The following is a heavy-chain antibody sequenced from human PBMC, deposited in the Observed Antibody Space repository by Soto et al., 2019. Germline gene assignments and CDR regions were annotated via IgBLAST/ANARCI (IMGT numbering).Heavy chain of an antibody. CDR3: AHRVLRTVFGLVTTTAIYFDF. CDR1: GFSLTTSGLG. D-gene: IGHD3-3*01. CDR2: IYWDDDK. V-gene: IGHV2-5*02. Sequence: QITLNESGPTVVRPTETLTLTCRFSGFSLTTSGLGVGWIRQSPGKAPEWLALIYWDDDKRYSASLKIRLTITKDTSKNQVVLTVSDLDPTDTATYYCAHRVLRTVFGLVTTTAIYFDFWGQGTPVAVSS. J-gene: IGHJ4*02.